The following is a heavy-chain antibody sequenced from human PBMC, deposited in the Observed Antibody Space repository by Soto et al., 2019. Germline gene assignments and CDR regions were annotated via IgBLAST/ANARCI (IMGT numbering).Heavy chain of an antibody. CDR2: ISAYNGNT. CDR1: GYTFTSYG. D-gene: IGHD6-13*01. V-gene: IGHV1-18*01. J-gene: IGHJ5*02. CDR3: ARDLQQLELPYSWFDP. Sequence: QAQLVQSGAEVKKPGASVKVSCKASGYTFTSYGISWVRQAPGQGLEWMGWISAYNGNTNYAQKLQGRVTMTTDTSTSTASVELRSLRSDDTAVYYCARDLQQLELPYSWFDPWGQGTLVTVSS.